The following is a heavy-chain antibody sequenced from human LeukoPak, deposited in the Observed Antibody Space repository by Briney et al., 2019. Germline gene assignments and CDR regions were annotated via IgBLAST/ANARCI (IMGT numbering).Heavy chain of an antibody. CDR2: ISSSGSTI. CDR1: GFTFSSYE. V-gene: IGHV3-48*03. J-gene: IGHJ6*02. D-gene: IGHD3-9*01. CDR3: ARALAEEKILRYFDWLPGNLYYYYYGMDV. Sequence: GGSLRLSCAASGFTFSSYEMNWVRQAPGKGLEWVSYISSSGSTIYYADSVKGRFTISRDNAKNSLYLQMNSLRAEDTAVYYCARALAEEKILRYFDWLPGNLYYYYYGMDVWGQGTTVTVSS.